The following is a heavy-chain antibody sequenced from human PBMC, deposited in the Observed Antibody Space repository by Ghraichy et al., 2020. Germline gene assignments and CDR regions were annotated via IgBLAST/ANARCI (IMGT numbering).Heavy chain of an antibody. CDR2: TRQDGSEN. V-gene: IGHV3-7*01. D-gene: IGHD3-22*01. J-gene: IGHJ3*02. Sequence: GGSLRLSCAASGFTFSRYWMSWVRQAPGKGLEWVANTRQDGSENYDVDSVKGRFTISRDNAKNSLYLQMNSLRAEDTAVYYCARGDYYDSSGYYIDAFDIWGQGTMVTVSS. CDR3: ARGDYYDSSGYYIDAFDI. CDR1: GFTFSRYW.